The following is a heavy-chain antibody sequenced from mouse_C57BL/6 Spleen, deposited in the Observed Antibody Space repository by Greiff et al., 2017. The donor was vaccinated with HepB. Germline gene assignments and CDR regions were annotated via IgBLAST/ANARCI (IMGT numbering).Heavy chain of an antibody. CDR3: TTGYYYAMDY. CDR2: IDPENGDT. Sequence: EVQLQQSGAELVRPGASVKLSCTASGFNIKDDYMHWVKQRPEQGLEWIGWIDPENGDTEYASKVQGKATITADTSSNTAYLQLSSLTSEDTAVYYCTTGYYYAMDYWGQGTSVTVSS. CDR1: GFNIKDDY. V-gene: IGHV14-4*01. J-gene: IGHJ4*01.